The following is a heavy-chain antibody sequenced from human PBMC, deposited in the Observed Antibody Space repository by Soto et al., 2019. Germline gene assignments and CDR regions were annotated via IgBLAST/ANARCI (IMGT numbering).Heavy chain of an antibody. CDR2: ISAYNDNT. CDR3: AREGYYYGSGSYAPPRYYGMDV. J-gene: IGHJ6*02. D-gene: IGHD3-10*01. CDR1: GYTFTNYG. V-gene: IGHV1-18*01. Sequence: QIQLVQSGAEVKKAGASVKVSCKASGYTFTNYGISWVRQALGQGLEWMGWISAYNDNTNYAQKFQGRVTLTTDTXTXTAHMERRSLTSDDTAVYYCAREGYYYGSGSYAPPRYYGMDVWGQGTTVTVFS.